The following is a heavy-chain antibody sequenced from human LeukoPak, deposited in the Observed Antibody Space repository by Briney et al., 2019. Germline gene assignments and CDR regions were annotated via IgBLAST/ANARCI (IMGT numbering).Heavy chain of an antibody. Sequence: GGSLRLSCAASGFTFSNYGMHWVRQAPGKGLEWVAIIWHDGSNKYHADSVEGRFTISRDNSKNTLYLQMNSLRAEDTAVYYCARDGSGSYYVNRYFDYWGQGTLVTASS. CDR3: ARDGSGSYYVNRYFDY. V-gene: IGHV3-30*02. J-gene: IGHJ4*02. CDR1: GFTFSNYG. CDR2: IWHDGSNK. D-gene: IGHD3-10*01.